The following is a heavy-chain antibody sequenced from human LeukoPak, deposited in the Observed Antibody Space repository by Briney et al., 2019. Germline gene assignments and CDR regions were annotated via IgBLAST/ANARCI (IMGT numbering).Heavy chain of an antibody. CDR1: GDSVSSNSAA. J-gene: IGHJ5*02. Sequence: SQTLSLTCAISGDSVSSNSAAWTWIRQSPSRGLEWLGRTYYRSRWYTDYAVSVKSRLTINPDTSKNLFSLQLNSVTPEDTAVYFCARDPIFCTSDTSCYGRWFDPWGQGTLVTVSS. CDR2: TYYRSRWYT. V-gene: IGHV6-1*01. D-gene: IGHD2-2*01. CDR3: ARDPIFCTSDTSCYGRWFDP.